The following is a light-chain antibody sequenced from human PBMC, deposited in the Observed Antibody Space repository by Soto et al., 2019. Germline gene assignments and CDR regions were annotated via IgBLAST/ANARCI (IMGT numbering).Light chain of an antibody. CDR1: QSVSSSY. CDR3: LQHNSYPYT. CDR2: GAS. J-gene: IGKJ2*01. Sequence: EIVLTQSPGTLSLSPGERATLSCRASQSVSSSYLAWYQQKPGQAPRLLIYGASSRATGIPDRFSGSGSGTDFTLTISRLEPEDFATYYCLQHNSYPYTFGQGTKLEIK. V-gene: IGKV3-20*01.